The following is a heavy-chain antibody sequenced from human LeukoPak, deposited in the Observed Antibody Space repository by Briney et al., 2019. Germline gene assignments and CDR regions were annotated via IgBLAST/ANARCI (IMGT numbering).Heavy chain of an antibody. CDR1: GFTFSSYS. V-gene: IGHV3-21*01. J-gene: IGHJ4*02. CDR2: ISSSSSYI. D-gene: IGHD3-16*02. Sequence: SGGSLRLSCAASGFTFSSYSMNWVRQAPGKGLEWVSSISSSSSYIYYADSVKGRFTISRDNAKNSLYLQMNSLRAEDTAVYYCAREGTYYDYVWGSYRYRSPIDYWGQGTLVTVSS. CDR3: AREGTYYDYVWGSYRYRSPIDY.